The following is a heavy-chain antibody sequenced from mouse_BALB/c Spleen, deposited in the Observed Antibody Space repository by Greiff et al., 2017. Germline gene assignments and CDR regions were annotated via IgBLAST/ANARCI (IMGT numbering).Heavy chain of an antibody. CDR2: ISYSGST. Sequence: EVKLVESGPGLVKPSQSLSLTCTVTGYSITSDYAWNWIRQFPGNKLEWMGYISYSGSTSYNPSLKSRISITRDTSKNQFFLQLNSVTTEDTATYYCARSITTNAMDYWGQGTSVTVSS. CDR1: GYSITSDYA. D-gene: IGHD2-4*01. J-gene: IGHJ4*01. V-gene: IGHV3-2*02. CDR3: ARSITTNAMDY.